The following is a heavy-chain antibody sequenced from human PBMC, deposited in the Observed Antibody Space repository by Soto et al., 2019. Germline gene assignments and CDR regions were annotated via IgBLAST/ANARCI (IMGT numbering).Heavy chain of an antibody. D-gene: IGHD2-15*01. Sequence: PSETLSLTCTVSGGSISSGDYYWSWIRQPPGKGLEWIGYIYYSGSTYYNPSLKSRVTISVDTSKNQFSLKLSSVTAADTAVYYCARGTSYCSGGSCYPTRYNWFDPWGQGTLVTAPQ. CDR3: ARGTSYCSGGSCYPTRYNWFDP. V-gene: IGHV4-30-4*01. CDR2: IYYSGST. CDR1: GGSISSGDYY. J-gene: IGHJ5*02.